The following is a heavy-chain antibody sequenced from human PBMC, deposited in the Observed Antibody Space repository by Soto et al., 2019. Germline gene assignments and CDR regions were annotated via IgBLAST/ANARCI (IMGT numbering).Heavy chain of an antibody. D-gene: IGHD7-27*01. J-gene: IGHJ4*02. Sequence: QLQLQESGPGLVKPSETLSLTCTVSGGSINNHYWSWIRQPPGQGLEWIGYIYYSGSTNYNPSLKSRVTMSVDTSKNQFPLKLSSLTAADTAIYYCARANWFFDYWGQGTLVTVSS. CDR1: GGSINNHY. CDR3: ARANWFFDY. V-gene: IGHV4-59*11. CDR2: IYYSGST.